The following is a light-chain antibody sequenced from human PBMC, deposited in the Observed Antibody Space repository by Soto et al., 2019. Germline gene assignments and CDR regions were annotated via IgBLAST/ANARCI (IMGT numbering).Light chain of an antibody. CDR1: QSVSSN. V-gene: IGKV3-15*01. J-gene: IGKJ1*01. CDR2: GVS. Sequence: EIVMTQSPATLSVSPGERATLSCMASQSVSSNLAWYQQKPGQAPRLLIYGVSTRATGIPVRFSGSGSGTEFTLTISRMEPEDFAVYCCQQYGSSPRTFGQGTKVDIK. CDR3: QQYGSSPRT.